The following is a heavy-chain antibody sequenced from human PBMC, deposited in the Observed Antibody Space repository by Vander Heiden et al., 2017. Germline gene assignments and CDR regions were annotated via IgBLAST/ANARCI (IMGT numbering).Heavy chain of an antibody. CDR1: VYTFTGYG. Sequence: QVHLVQSGAEVKKPGSSVKVSCKAPVYTFTGYGISWVRQAPGQGLEWMGWISAYNGNTNYAQKLQGRVTMTTDTSTRTAYMELRSLRSDDTAVYYWAREAIAVAGTPWFDPWGQGTLVTVSS. CDR3: AREAIAVAGTPWFDP. V-gene: IGHV1-18*04. CDR2: ISAYNGNT. J-gene: IGHJ5*02. D-gene: IGHD6-19*01.